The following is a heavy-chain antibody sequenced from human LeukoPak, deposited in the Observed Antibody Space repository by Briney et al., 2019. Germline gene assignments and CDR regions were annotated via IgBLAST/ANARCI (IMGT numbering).Heavy chain of an antibody. CDR1: GGSFSGYY. CDR3: ARGVVTAPPDY. V-gene: IGHV4-59*01. D-gene: IGHD2-21*02. Sequence: SETLSLTCAVYGGSFSGYYWSWIRQPPGKGLEWIGYIYYSGSTNYNPSLKSRVTISVDTSKNQFSLKLSSVTAADTAVYYCARGVVTAPPDYWGQGTLVTVSS. CDR2: IYYSGST. J-gene: IGHJ4*02.